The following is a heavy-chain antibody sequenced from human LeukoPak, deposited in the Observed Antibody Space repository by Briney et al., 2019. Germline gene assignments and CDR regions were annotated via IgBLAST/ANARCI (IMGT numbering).Heavy chain of an antibody. CDR3: GRVGSGGTREDTLDI. CDR2: IGSRSSHI. Sequence: GGSLRLSCAASGFTFSSYSMNWVRQTPGKGLEWVSSIGSRSSHIYYADSAKGRFTISRDNAKNSLYLQMNSLRAEDTAVYYCGRVGSGGTREDTLDIWGQGTMLTVSS. V-gene: IGHV3-21*01. D-gene: IGHD1-26*01. CDR1: GFTFSSYS. J-gene: IGHJ3*02.